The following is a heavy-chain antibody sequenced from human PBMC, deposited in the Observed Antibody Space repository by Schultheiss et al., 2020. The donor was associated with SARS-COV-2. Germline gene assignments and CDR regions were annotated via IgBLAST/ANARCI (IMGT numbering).Heavy chain of an antibody. V-gene: IGHV3-30*03. CDR1: GFTFSSYG. J-gene: IGHJ3*02. Sequence: GGSLRLSCAASGFTFSSYGMHWVRQAPGKGLEWVAVISYDGSNKYYADSVKGRFTISRDNSKNTLYLQMNSLRAEDTAVYYCATTPRGYCSSTSCLIGAFDIWGQGTMVTVSS. CDR3: ATTPRGYCSSTSCLIGAFDI. D-gene: IGHD2-2*01. CDR2: ISYDGSNK.